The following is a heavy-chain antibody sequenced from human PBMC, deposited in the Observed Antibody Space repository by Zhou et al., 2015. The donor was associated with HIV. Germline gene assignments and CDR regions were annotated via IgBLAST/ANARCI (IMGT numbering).Heavy chain of an antibody. J-gene: IGHJ5*02. V-gene: IGHV1-69*06. CDR2: ITPILGTV. CDR3: ARGSYGDT. D-gene: IGHD3-16*01. CDR1: GGTFSTYA. Sequence: QLQLVQSGAEVKKPGSSVKVSCKASGGTFSTYAISWVRQAPGQGLEWMGGITPILGTVKYAQKFQGRVTITADRSTNTAYMELKSLTSDDTAMYYCARGSYGDTWGQGTLVTVSS.